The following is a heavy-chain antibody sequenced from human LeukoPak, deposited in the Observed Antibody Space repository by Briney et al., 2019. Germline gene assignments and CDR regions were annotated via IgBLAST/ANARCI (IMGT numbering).Heavy chain of an antibody. CDR2: IGSSSSTM. CDR3: AKNGEPHYYMDV. Sequence: GGSLRLSCAASGFTFSSYSMNWVRQAPGKGLEWVSYIGSSSSTMYYADSVKGRFTISRDNAKTSLYLQMNSLRAEDTAVYYCAKNGEPHYYMDVLGKGTTVTVSS. CDR1: GFTFSSYS. D-gene: IGHD1-14*01. J-gene: IGHJ6*03. V-gene: IGHV3-48*01.